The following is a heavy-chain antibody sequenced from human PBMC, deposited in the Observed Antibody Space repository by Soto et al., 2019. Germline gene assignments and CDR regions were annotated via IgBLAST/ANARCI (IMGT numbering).Heavy chain of an antibody. CDR1: GFTISSNA. V-gene: IGHV3-23*01. CDR2: ISDRGDTT. Sequence: PGGSLRLSCAASGFTISSNAMYWVRQAPGKGLEWVSGISDRGDTTHYADSVKGRFTISRDTSKNTLYLQLNTLRADDTAVYYCGKDNPGTRSFDYWGKGTLVTVSS. J-gene: IGHJ4*02. D-gene: IGHD1-1*01. CDR3: GKDNPGTRSFDY.